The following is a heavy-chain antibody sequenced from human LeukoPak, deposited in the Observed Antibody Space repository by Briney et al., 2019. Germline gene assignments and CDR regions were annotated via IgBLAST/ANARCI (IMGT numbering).Heavy chain of an antibody. CDR2: ISSSSSTI. D-gene: IGHD3-22*01. Sequence: GGFLRLSCAASGFTFSSYSMNWVRQAPGKGLEWVSYISSSSSTIYYADSVKGRFTISRDNAKNSLYLQMNSLRDEDTAVYYCARDSGDSSGYYYVNYYYYGMDVWGQGTTVTVSS. V-gene: IGHV3-48*02. CDR3: ARDSGDSSGYYYVNYYYYGMDV. J-gene: IGHJ6*02. CDR1: GFTFSSYS.